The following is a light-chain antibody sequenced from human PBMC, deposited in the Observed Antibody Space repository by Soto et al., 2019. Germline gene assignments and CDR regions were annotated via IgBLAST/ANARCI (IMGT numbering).Light chain of an antibody. CDR1: QSVSID. J-gene: IGKJ1*01. Sequence: EIVMTQSPATLSVSPGERATLSCRASQSVSIDLAWYQQKPGQAPRLLISAASTRATGIPARFSGSGSGTEFTPTVSSLQSEDFAVYYCQQYYDWLDVTFGQGTKVEI. V-gene: IGKV3-15*01. CDR2: AAS. CDR3: QQYYDWLDVT.